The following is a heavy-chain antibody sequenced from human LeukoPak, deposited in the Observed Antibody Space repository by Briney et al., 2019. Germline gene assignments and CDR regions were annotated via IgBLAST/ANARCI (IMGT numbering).Heavy chain of an antibody. CDR1: GASISDYY. CDR2: LYYSGST. J-gene: IGHJ2*01. Sequence: PSETLSLICNVSGASISDYYWSRVRQSPEKGLEWIACLYYSGSTHYNPSLRSRVAISGDTSKNQFSLKLTSVTTADTAVYYCARTVRRGWFDLWGRGTLVTVSS. CDR3: ARTVRRGWFDL. V-gene: IGHV4-59*01. D-gene: IGHD2-15*01.